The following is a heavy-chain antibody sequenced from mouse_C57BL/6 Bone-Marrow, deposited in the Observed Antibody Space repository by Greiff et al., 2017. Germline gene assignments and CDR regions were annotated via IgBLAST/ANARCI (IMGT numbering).Heavy chain of an antibody. CDR2: ISGGGGNT. CDR3: ARSYYGSSWFAY. J-gene: IGHJ3*01. CDR1: GFTFSSYT. V-gene: IGHV5-9*01. Sequence: EVQLVESGGGLVKPGGSLKLSCAASGFTFSSYTMSWVRQTPEKRLEWVATISGGGGNTYYPDSVKGRFTISRDNAKNTLYLQMSSLRSEDTALYYCARSYYGSSWFAYWGQGTLVTVSA. D-gene: IGHD1-1*01.